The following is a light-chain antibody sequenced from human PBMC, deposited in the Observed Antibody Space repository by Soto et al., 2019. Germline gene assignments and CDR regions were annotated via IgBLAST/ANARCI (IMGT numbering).Light chain of an antibody. V-gene: IGLV1-47*01. Sequence: QSVLTQPPSASGTPGQRVTISCSGSSSNIGSNYVYWYQQLPGTAPKLLIYRNNQRPSGVPDRFSGSKSGTSASLAISGLRSEDEADYYCEAWDASLSGVWVFGGGPKLTVL. CDR2: RNN. CDR3: EAWDASLSGVWV. J-gene: IGLJ3*02. CDR1: SSNIGSNY.